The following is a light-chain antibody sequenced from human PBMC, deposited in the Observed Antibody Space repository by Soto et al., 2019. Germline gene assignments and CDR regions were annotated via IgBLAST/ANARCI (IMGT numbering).Light chain of an antibody. J-gene: IGKJ2*01. Sequence: DIQMTQSPSSLSASVGDRVTITCRASQSISSNLNWYQQKPGEAPKLLIYVASSLQSGVPSRFIGSESGTDYTLTISSLQPDDFGTYYCQQSYSTPYTFGQGTKLEIK. V-gene: IGKV1-39*01. CDR3: QQSYSTPYT. CDR2: VAS. CDR1: QSISSN.